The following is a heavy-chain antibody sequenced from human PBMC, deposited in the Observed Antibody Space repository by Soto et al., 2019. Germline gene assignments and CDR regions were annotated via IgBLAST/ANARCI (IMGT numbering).Heavy chain of an antibody. CDR1: GYSFTCYW. D-gene: IGHD3-3*01. CDR2: IYPGDSDT. V-gene: IGHV5-51*01. CDR3: ARDLADFWSGYSPGWFDP. Sequence: GESLKISCKGSGYSFTCYWIGWVRQMPGKGLEWMGIIYPGDSDTRYSPSFQGQVTISADKSISTAYLQWSSLKASDTAMYYCARDLADFWSGYSPGWFDPWGQGTLVTVSS. J-gene: IGHJ5*02.